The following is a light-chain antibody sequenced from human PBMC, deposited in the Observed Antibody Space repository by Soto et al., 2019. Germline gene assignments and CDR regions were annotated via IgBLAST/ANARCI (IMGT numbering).Light chain of an antibody. CDR1: QSVISSY. CDR2: GAY. J-gene: IGKJ3*01. V-gene: IGKV3-20*01. CDR3: QQYGSSHFT. Sequence: EIVLTQSPGTLSLSPGERATLSCTASQSVISSYLAWYQQKPAQTPRLLFYGAYSRATGIPDRFSGSGSGTAFTPTITRLDPDDFAVYYYQQYGSSHFTFGPGTKVDIK.